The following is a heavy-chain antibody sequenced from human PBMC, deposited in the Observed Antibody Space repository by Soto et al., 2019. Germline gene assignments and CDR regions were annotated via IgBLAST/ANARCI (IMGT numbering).Heavy chain of an antibody. J-gene: IGHJ6*02. CDR1: GFTFDDYA. CDR3: AKDVAVARDYYYYGMDV. D-gene: IGHD6-19*01. CDR2: ISWDGGST. Sequence: GGSLRLSCAASGFTFDDYAMHWVRQAPGKGLEWVSLISWDGGSTYYADSVKGRFTISRDNSKNSLYLQMNSLRAEDTALYYCAKDVAVARDYYYYGMDVWGQGTTVTVS. V-gene: IGHV3-43D*04.